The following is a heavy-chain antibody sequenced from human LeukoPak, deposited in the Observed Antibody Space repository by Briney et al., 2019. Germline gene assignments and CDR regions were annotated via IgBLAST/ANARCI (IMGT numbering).Heavy chain of an antibody. Sequence: PGGSLRLSCAASGFTLSSYWMHWVRQAPGKGLVWVSRINPDGSSTNYYADSVKGRFTISRDNAKNTLYLQMNSLRAEDTAVYYCTRGYSYAYDYWGQGTLVTVSS. J-gene: IGHJ4*02. V-gene: IGHV3-74*01. CDR1: GFTLSSYW. D-gene: IGHD5-18*01. CDR3: TRGYSYAYDY. CDR2: INPDGSST.